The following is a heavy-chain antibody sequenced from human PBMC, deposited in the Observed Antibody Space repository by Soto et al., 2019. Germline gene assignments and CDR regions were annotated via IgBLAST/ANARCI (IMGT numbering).Heavy chain of an antibody. CDR2: IWYDGSNK. CDR3: ARLFGVVIKGYYYMDV. D-gene: IGHD3-3*01. J-gene: IGHJ6*03. V-gene: IGHV3-33*01. CDR1: GFTFSSYG. Sequence: GGSLRLSCAASGFTFSSYGMHWVRQSPGKGLEWVAVIWYDGSNKYYADSVKGRFTISRDNSKNTLYLQMNSLRAEDTAVYYCARLFGVVIKGYYYMDVWGKGTTVTVSS.